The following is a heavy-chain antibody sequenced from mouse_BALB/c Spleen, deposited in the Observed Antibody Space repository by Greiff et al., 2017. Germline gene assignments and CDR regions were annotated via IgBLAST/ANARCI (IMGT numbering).Heavy chain of an antibody. CDR2: ISNGGGST. V-gene: IGHV5-12-2*01. Sequence: DVKLVESGGGLVQPGGSLKLSCAASGFTFSSYTMSWVRQTPEKRLEWVAYISNGGGSTYYPDTVKGRFTISRDNAKNTLYLQMSSLKSEDTAMYYCARFITTATGAMDYWGQGTSVTVSS. CDR1: GFTFSSYT. CDR3: ARFITTATGAMDY. D-gene: IGHD1-2*01. J-gene: IGHJ4*01.